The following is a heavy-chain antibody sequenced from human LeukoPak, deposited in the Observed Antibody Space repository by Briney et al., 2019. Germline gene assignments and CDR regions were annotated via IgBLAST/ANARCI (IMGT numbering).Heavy chain of an antibody. CDR2: IKQDGSQK. J-gene: IGHJ4*02. D-gene: IGHD3-3*01. V-gene: IGHV3-7*01. CDR3: ARGVPYASWSGPHYSDY. Sequence: PRGSLRPSCAASGFTFSSYWMSWVRQAPGKGLEWVANIKQDGSQKYYVDSVKGRFSISRDNAKNSLYLQMNSLRAEDTAVYYCARGVPYASWSGPHYSDYWGQGTLVTVSS. CDR1: GFTFSSYW.